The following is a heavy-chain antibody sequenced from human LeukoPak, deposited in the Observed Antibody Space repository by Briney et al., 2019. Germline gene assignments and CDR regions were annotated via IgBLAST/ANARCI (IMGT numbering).Heavy chain of an antibody. D-gene: IGHD2-21*01. J-gene: IGHJ3*02. CDR2: VSASGTT. V-gene: IGHV4-4*07. Sequence: SETLSLTRSVSGVYVGSHFWSWVRQPAGKALEWIGRVSASGTTSSNPSLNSRVTMSLDTSKNQFSLKLTSVTAADTAVYFCARAHCGGECTAGGAFDIWGQGTMVTVSS. CDR3: ARAHCGGECTAGGAFDI. CDR1: GVYVGSHF.